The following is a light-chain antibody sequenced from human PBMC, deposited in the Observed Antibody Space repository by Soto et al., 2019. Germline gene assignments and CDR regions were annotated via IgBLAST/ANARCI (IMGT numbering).Light chain of an antibody. V-gene: IGLV2-14*01. CDR2: EVN. CDR3: ASFTTSSTRV. J-gene: IGLJ1*01. CDR1: TSDIGTYNY. Sequence: QSALTQPASVSGSPGQSITVSCTGTTSDIGTYNYVSWYQQHPGKAPKLIIYEVNNRPSGVSNRFSGSKSGNTASLTISGLQAEDEADYYCASFTTSSTRVFGTGTKVTVL.